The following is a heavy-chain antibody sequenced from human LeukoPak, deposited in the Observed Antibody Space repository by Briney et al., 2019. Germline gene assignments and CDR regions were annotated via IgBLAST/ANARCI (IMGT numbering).Heavy chain of an antibody. CDR3: ARRAGGYSHPYDY. CDR2: IYSGGTT. D-gene: IGHD4-23*01. V-gene: IGHV3-53*01. Sequence: GGSLRLSCEASGFTFNGHWMHWVRQAPGKGLEWVSLIYSGGTTYYADSVKGRFTISRDNSKNTLYLQMNSLRAEDTAVYYCARRAGGYSHPYDYWGQGILVTVSS. J-gene: IGHJ4*02. CDR1: GFTFNGHW.